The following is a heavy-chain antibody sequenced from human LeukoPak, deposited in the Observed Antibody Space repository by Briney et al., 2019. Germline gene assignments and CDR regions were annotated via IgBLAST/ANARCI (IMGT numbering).Heavy chain of an antibody. CDR2: INPNSGGT. D-gene: IGHD4-17*01. V-gene: IGHV1-2*02. CDR1: GYTFTDYY. Sequence: AASVKVSCKASGYTFTDYYIHWVRQAPGQGLEWMGWINPNSGGTNYAQNFQGRVTMTRDTSISTAYMELSRLTSDDTAMYYCARHRLYGDFYFDQWGQGTLVTVSS. CDR3: ARHRLYGDFYFDQ. J-gene: IGHJ4*02.